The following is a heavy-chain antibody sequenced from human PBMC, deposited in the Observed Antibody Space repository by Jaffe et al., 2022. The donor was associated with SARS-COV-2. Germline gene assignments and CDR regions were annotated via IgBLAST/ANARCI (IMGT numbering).Heavy chain of an antibody. CDR1: GFTFSSYG. CDR2: IWYDGSNK. Sequence: QVQLVESGGGVVQPGRSLRLSCAASGFTFSSYGMHWVRQAPGKGLEWVAVIWYDGSNKYYADSVKGRFTISRDNSKNTLYLQMNSLRAEDTAVYYCARDLNSSGWYDWPWFDPWGQGTLVTVSS. V-gene: IGHV3-33*01. J-gene: IGHJ5*02. D-gene: IGHD6-19*01. CDR3: ARDLNSSGWYDWPWFDP.